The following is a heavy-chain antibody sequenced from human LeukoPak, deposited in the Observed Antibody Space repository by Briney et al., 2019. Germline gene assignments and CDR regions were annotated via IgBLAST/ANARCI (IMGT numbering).Heavy chain of an antibody. CDR3: ARGYGYPYWYFDL. V-gene: IGHV3-66*01. D-gene: IGHD5-18*01. Sequence: GSLSLSCAASGFTVSSNYMSWVRQAPGKGLEWVSVIYSGGSTYYADSVKGRFTISRDNSKNTLYLQMNSLRAEDTAVYYCARGYGYPYWYFDLWGRGTLVTVSS. J-gene: IGHJ2*01. CDR2: IYSGGST. CDR1: GFTVSSNY.